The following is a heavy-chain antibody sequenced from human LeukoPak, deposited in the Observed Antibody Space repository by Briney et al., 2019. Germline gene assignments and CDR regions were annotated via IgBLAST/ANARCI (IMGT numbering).Heavy chain of an antibody. CDR3: ARHGALDYRSTSSFDY. V-gene: IGHV4-59*08. D-gene: IGHD2-2*01. Sequence: SETLSLTCTVSGGSISTYYWSWIRQPPGKGLEWIGYIYYTGTTNYNPSLKSRVTISVDTSRNQSSLKLSSVTAADTAVYYCARHGALDYRSTSSFDYWGQGTLVTVSS. J-gene: IGHJ4*02. CDR2: IYYTGTT. CDR1: GGSISTYY.